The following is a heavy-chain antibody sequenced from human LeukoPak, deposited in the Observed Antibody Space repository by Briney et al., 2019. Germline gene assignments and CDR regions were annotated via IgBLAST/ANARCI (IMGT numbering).Heavy chain of an antibody. CDR2: INHSGST. Sequence: SETLSLTCAVYGGSFSGYYWSWIRQPPGKGLEWIGEINHSGSTNYNPSLKSRVTISVDTSKNQFSLKLSSVTAADTAVYYCARDQGPGFDYWGQGTLVTVSS. CDR1: GGSFSGYY. V-gene: IGHV4-34*01. J-gene: IGHJ4*02. CDR3: ARDQGPGFDY.